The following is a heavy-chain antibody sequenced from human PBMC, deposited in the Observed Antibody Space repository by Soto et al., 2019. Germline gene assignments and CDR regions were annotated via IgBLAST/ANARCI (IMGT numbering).Heavy chain of an antibody. V-gene: IGHV3-23*01. J-gene: IGHJ5*02. CDR1: GFTFSSYA. Sequence: PGGSLRLSCAASGFTFSSYAMSWVRQAPGKGLEWVSAISGSGGSTYYADSVKGRFTISRDNSKNTLYLQMNSLRAEDTAVYYCAKDLTGYDYVWGSYRYTGPNWFDPWGQGTLVTV. CDR2: ISGSGGST. D-gene: IGHD3-16*02. CDR3: AKDLTGYDYVWGSYRYTGPNWFDP.